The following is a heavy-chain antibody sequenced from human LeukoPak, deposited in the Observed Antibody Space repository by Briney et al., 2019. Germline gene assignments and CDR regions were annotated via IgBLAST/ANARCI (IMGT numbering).Heavy chain of an antibody. Sequence: GGSLRLSCAASGFTFSSYAMSWVRQAPGKGLESVSAISGSGGSTYYADSVKGRFTISRDNSKNTLYLQMNSLRAEDTAVYYCAKVGLERHQFDYWGQGTLVTVSS. J-gene: IGHJ4*02. CDR3: AKVGLERHQFDY. V-gene: IGHV3-23*01. D-gene: IGHD1-1*01. CDR2: ISGSGGST. CDR1: GFTFSSYA.